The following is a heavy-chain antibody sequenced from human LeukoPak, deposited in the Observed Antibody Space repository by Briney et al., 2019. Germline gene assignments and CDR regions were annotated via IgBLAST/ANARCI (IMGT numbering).Heavy chain of an antibody. CDR3: ARATSGSHFDY. D-gene: IGHD3-10*01. CDR2: INHSGST. V-gene: IGHV4-34*01. Sequence: KPSETLSLTCAVYGESFSGYYWTWIRQPPGKGLEWIGEINHSGSTNYNPSLKSRVTISVDTSKNQFSLTLTSVTAADTAVYYCARATSGSHFDYWGQGTLVTVSS. CDR1: GESFSGYY. J-gene: IGHJ4*02.